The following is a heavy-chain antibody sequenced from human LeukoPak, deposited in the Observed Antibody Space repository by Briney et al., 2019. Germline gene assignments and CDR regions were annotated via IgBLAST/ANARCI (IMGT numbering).Heavy chain of an antibody. D-gene: IGHD3-9*01. CDR2: ISGSGMSI. CDR1: GGSISSYY. J-gene: IGHJ4*02. CDR3: AKDSYYDVLTGYRLDY. V-gene: IGHV3-23*01. Sequence: QSSETLSLTCTVSGGSISSYYWSRIRQAPGKGLEWVSGISGSGMSIRYAGSVKGRFTLSRDNSKNTLFLQMNSLRPEDTAVYYCAKDSYYDVLTGYRLDYWGQGSLVTVSA.